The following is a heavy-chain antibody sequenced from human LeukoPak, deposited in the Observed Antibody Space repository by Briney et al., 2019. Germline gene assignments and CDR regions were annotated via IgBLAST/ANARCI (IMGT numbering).Heavy chain of an antibody. CDR2: INAGNGNI. CDR1: GYTFTHYA. V-gene: IGHV1-3*01. J-gene: IGHJ4*02. Sequence: ASVTVSCTTSGYTFTHYAIHWVRQAPGQRLECMGWINAGNGNIKYSQDFQGRVAFTSDTFASTSYMELSSLRSEDTAVYYCARDNSRAALGCTNFDYWGQGTLVTVSS. CDR3: ARDNSRAALGCTNFDY. D-gene: IGHD3-10*01.